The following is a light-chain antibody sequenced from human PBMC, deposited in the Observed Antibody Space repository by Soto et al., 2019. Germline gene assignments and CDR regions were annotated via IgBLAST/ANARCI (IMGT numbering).Light chain of an antibody. V-gene: IGKV1-33*01. CDR2: DAS. CDR3: QQYDTLPLT. J-gene: IGKJ4*01. Sequence: DIQMTQSPSSLSASVGDRVVITCQASQGISTYLNWYQQKPGRAPNLLISDASNLETGVPSRFSGSGSGADFTFTISNLQPEDIATYYCQQYDTLPLTFGGGTKVDFK. CDR1: QGISTY.